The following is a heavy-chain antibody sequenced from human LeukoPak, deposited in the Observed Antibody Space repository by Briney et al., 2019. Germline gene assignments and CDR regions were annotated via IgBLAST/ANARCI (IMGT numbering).Heavy chain of an antibody. V-gene: IGHV4-59*12. CDR2: IFYTGST. J-gene: IGHJ4*02. CDR3: ARGEGGQLTFFDY. D-gene: IGHD2-2*01. CDR1: GGSISSYY. Sequence: SSETLSLTCTVSGGSISSYYWSWLRQPPGKGLAWIGYIFYTGSTNYNPSLKSRVTMSVDTSNNHFSLNLNSVTAADSAVYFCARGEGGQLTFFDYWGQGTLVTVSS.